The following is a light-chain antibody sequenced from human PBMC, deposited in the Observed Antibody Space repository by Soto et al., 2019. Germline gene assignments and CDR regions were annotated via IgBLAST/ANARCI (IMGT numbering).Light chain of an antibody. CDR2: AVR. V-gene: IGLV2-11*01. Sequence: QSVLTQPHSVSGSPGQSVTISCTGTNSDVGRYNSVSWYQQLPGKAPQLIISAVRQRPSGVPDRFSGSKSGNTASLIISGLQTDDEADYFCFSYTANDNWVFGGGTKVTVL. CDR1: NSDVGRYNS. CDR3: FSYTANDNWV. J-gene: IGLJ3*02.